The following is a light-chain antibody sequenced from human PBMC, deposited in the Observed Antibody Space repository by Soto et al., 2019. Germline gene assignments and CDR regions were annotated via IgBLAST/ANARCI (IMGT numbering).Light chain of an antibody. CDR1: QSVSSK. V-gene: IGKV3-15*01. J-gene: IGKJ2*01. CDR2: GAS. Sequence: EIVMTQSPATLSVSPGERATLSCRASQSVSSKLAWYQQKPDQAPRLLFCGASTRATGIPGRFSASGSGTEFTLTITSLQSEDFAVYYCLQYKNWPYIFGQGTKLEIK. CDR3: LQYKNWPYI.